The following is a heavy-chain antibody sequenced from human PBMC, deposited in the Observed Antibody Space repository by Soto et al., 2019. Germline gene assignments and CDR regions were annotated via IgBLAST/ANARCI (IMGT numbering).Heavy chain of an antibody. J-gene: IGHJ4*02. CDR2: IWHDGSEI. CDR1: GSIFIGYG. CDR3: AREGIGGTAFRGLLDY. D-gene: IGHD1-7*01. V-gene: IGHV3-33*01. Sequence: QVQLEQSGGGVVQPGGSLRLSCVVPGSIFIGYGMHWVRQAPGKGLEWVAVIWHDGSEIYHADSVKGRFTISRYNSKNTLDLQMNSLRAADTAVYYCAREGIGGTAFRGLLDYWGQRTLVTVSS.